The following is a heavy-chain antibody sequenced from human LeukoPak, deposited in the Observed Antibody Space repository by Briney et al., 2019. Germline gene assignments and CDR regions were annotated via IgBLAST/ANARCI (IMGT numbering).Heavy chain of an antibody. CDR2: ISSSGGNT. CDR1: GFTFSSHG. D-gene: IGHD3-22*01. CDR3: AKDLGGAMIVVV. J-gene: IGHJ4*02. V-gene: IGHV3-23*01. Sequence: GGSLRLSCAASGFTFSSHGMSWVRQTPGKGLEWVSTISSSGGNTYYADSVKGRFTISRDNSKNTLYLQMNSLRAEDTAIYYCAKDLGGAMIVVVGGQGTLVTVSS.